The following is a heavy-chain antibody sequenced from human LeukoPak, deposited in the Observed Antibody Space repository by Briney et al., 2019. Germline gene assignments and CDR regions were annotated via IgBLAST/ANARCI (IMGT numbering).Heavy chain of an antibody. CDR3: ARGSRWSDAFDI. CDR2: ISYDGSNK. Sequence: GGSLRLSCAASGFTFSSYAMHWVRQAPGKGLEWVAVISYDGSNKYYADSVKGRFTISRDNSKNTLYLQMNSLRAEDTAVYYCARGSRWSDAFDIWGQGTMVTVSS. CDR1: GFTFSSYA. J-gene: IGHJ3*02. D-gene: IGHD4-23*01. V-gene: IGHV3-30-3*01.